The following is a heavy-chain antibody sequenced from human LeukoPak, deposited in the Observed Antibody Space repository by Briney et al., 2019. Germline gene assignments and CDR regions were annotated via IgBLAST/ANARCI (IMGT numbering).Heavy chain of an antibody. Sequence: PSETLSLTCTVSGGSISPYSWSWIRQPAVMGLEWIGRMFTSGTTNYNPSLKSRVTMSVDTSKNQFSLNLSSVTAADTAVYYCAREDTRQGRSFEYWGQGTLVTVSS. J-gene: IGHJ4*02. D-gene: IGHD5-18*01. V-gene: IGHV4-4*07. CDR1: GGSISPYS. CDR3: AREDTRQGRSFEY. CDR2: MFTSGTT.